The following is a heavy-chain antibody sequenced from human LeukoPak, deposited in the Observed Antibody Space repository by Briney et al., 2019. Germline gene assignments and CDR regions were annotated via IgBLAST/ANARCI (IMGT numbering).Heavy chain of an antibody. V-gene: IGHV1-18*01. D-gene: IGHD6-13*01. J-gene: IGHJ5*02. CDR2: ISAYSTYNGNT. Sequence: ASVKVSCKASGYTFTSYGISWVRQAPGQGPEWMGWISAYSTYNGNTNYAQKFQGRVTMTTDTSTSTAYMELRSLRSDDTAVYYCARPAAAGDWFDPWGQGTLVTVSS. CDR3: ARPAAAGDWFDP. CDR1: GYTFTSYG.